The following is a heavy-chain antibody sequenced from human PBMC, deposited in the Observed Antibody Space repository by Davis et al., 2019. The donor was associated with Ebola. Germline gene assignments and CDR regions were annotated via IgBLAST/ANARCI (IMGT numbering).Heavy chain of an antibody. J-gene: IGHJ3*02. V-gene: IGHV3-30*19. D-gene: IGHD5-24*01. CDR3: ARDRDGYSPMFDAFDI. CDR2: ISSNGGNE. CDR1: GFLFRGYG. Sequence: GGSLRLSCAASGFLFRGYGMHWVRQAPGKGLEWVALISSNGGNEYYTDSLKGRFTISRYNSKNLLYLQMNSRGPEDTGVYYCARDRDGYSPMFDAFDIWGQGTVVTVSS.